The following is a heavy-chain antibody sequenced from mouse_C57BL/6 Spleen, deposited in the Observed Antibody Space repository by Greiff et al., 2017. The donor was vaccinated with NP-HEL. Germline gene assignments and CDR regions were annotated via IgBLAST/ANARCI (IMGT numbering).Heavy chain of an antibody. CDR2: IYPGSGST. D-gene: IGHD2-1*01. J-gene: IGHJ4*01. V-gene: IGHV1-55*01. Sequence: VQLQQPGAELVKPGASVKMSCKASGYTFTSYWITWVKQRPGQGLEWIGDIYPGSGSTTYNEKFKSKATLTVDPSSSTAYMQLSSLTSEDSAVYYCARSGGNYFYYYAMDYWGQGTSVTVSS. CDR3: ARSGGNYFYYYAMDY. CDR1: GYTFTSYW.